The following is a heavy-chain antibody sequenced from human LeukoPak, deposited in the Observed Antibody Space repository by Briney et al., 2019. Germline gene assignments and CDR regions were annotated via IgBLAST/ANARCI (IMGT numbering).Heavy chain of an antibody. D-gene: IGHD3-9*01. CDR2: IYYSGST. V-gene: IGHV4-59*08. Sequence: SETLSLTCTVSGGSISSYYWSWIRQPPGKGLEWIGYIYYSGSTNYNPSLKSRVTISVDTSKNQFSLKLSSVTAADTAVYYCARHSTKNYDILTGYSNHFDYWGQGTLVTVSS. CDR3: ARHSTKNYDILTGYSNHFDY. J-gene: IGHJ4*02. CDR1: GGSISSYY.